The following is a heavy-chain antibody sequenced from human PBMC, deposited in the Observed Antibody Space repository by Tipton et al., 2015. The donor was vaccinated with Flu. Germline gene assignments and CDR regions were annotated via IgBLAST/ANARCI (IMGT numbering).Heavy chain of an antibody. V-gene: IGHV5-51*03. J-gene: IGHJ3*02. Sequence: VQLVQSGAEVKKPGESQTISCQGSGYDFTSAWIAWVRLTPGKGLEWIGTIYPGDSDTTYNPSFEGQVTIPAAKFISTAYLQWSSLRTSDSAIYFCARRSALDAFDIWGQGTVLAVSP. CDR3: ARRSALDAFDI. CDR2: IYPGDSDT. CDR1: GYDFTSAW.